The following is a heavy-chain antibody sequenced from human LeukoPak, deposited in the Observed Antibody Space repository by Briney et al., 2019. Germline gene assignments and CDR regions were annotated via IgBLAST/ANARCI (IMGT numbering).Heavy chain of an antibody. Sequence: ASVKVSCKACGYTFTSYGISWVRQAPGQGLEWMGWISAYNGNTNYAQKLQGRVTMTTDTSTSTAYMELRSLRSDDTAVYYCARLRFGLNWFDPWGQGTLVTVSS. V-gene: IGHV1-18*01. CDR3: ARLRFGLNWFDP. J-gene: IGHJ5*02. D-gene: IGHD3/OR15-3a*01. CDR2: ISAYNGNT. CDR1: GYTFTSYG.